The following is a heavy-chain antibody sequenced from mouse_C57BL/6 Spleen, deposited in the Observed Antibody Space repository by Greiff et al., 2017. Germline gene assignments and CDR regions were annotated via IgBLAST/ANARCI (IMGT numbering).Heavy chain of an antibody. J-gene: IGHJ2*01. V-gene: IGHV1-82*01. CDR3: ARTTGPPYFDY. Sequence: QVQLQQSGPELMKPGASVKISCKASGYAFSSSWMNWVKQRPGKGLEWIGRIYPGDGDTNYNGKFKGKATLTADKSSSTAYMQLSSLTSEDSAVYFCARTTGPPYFDYWGKGTTLTVSS. D-gene: IGHD4-1*02. CDR2: IYPGDGDT. CDR1: GYAFSSSW.